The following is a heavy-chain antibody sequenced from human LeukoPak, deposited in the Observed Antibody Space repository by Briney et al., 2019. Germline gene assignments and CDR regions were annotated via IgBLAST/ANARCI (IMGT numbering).Heavy chain of an antibody. Sequence: SETLSLTCAVYGGSFSGYYWSWIRQPPGKGLEWIGEINHSGSTNYNPSLKSRVTISVDTSNNQFSLKLSSVTAADTAVYYCARGPRVRSNKYFQHWGQGTLVTVSS. CDR1: GGSFSGYY. CDR3: ARGPRVRSNKYFQH. CDR2: INHSGST. V-gene: IGHV4-34*01. J-gene: IGHJ1*01. D-gene: IGHD3-3*01.